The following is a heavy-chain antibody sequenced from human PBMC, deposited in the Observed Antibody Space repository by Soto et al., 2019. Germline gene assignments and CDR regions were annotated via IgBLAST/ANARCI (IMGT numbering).Heavy chain of an antibody. CDR3: ASCSGGSCYGPYYYYGMDV. CDR1: GYTFTSYG. Sequence: QVQLVQSGAEVKKPGASVKVSCKASGYTFTSYGISWVRQAPGQGLEWMGWISAYNGNTNYAQKLQGRVTMTTDTSTSTAYMELRSLRSDYTAVYYCASCSGGSCYGPYYYYGMDVWGQGTTVTVSS. J-gene: IGHJ6*02. V-gene: IGHV1-18*01. CDR2: ISAYNGNT. D-gene: IGHD2-15*01.